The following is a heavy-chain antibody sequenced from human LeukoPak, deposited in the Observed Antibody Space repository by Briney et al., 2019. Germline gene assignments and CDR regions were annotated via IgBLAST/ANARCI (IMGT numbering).Heavy chain of an antibody. J-gene: IGHJ4*02. CDR1: GYSISSGYY. D-gene: IGHD5-18*01. CDR3: ARGAGYSYGYLGY. CDR2: FHPSGSS. V-gene: IGHV4-38-2*02. Sequence: SETLSLTCTVSGYSISSGYYWGWIRQPPGRGLECIGSFHPSGSSYYNPSLKSRVTISVDTSKNQFSLKLSSVTAADTAVYYCARGAGYSYGYLGYWGQGILVTVSS.